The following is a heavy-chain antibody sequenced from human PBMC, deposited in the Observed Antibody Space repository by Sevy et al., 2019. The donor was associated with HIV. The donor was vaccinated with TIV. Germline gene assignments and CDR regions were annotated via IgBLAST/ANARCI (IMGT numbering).Heavy chain of an antibody. CDR2: ISGSSGTT. J-gene: IGHJ3*02. Sequence: GGSLRLSCAASGLTFSNYVMSWVRQAPGKGLEWLSVISGSSGTTYAAESVKGRFTISRDNSKNTLYLHMSSLGAEDTAVYYCARKLSPSGAFDIWGQGTRVTVSS. CDR3: ARKLSPSGAFDI. D-gene: IGHD2-15*01. CDR1: GLTFSNYV. V-gene: IGHV3-23*01.